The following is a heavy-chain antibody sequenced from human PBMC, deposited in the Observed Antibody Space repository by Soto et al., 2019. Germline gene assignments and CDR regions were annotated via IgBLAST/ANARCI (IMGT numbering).Heavy chain of an antibody. D-gene: IGHD1-26*01. V-gene: IGHV4-31*03. CDR2: IYYSGST. J-gene: IGHJ5*01. CDR1: GGSISSGGYY. Sequence: QVQLQESGPGLVKPSQTPSLTCSVSGGSISSGGYYWSWIRQHPEKGLEWIGYIYYSGSTNYNPSLQSRVIISVDTSSNRFSLDLRSVTAADTAIYYCARHSASWQWFDYWGQGTLVTVSS. CDR3: ARHSASWQWFDY.